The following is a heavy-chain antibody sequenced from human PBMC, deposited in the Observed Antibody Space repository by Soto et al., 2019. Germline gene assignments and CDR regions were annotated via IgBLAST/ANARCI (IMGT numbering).Heavy chain of an antibody. V-gene: IGHV4-31*03. Sequence: QVQLQESGPGLVKPSQTLSLTCTVSGGSISSGGYYWSWIRQHPGKGLEWIGYIYYSGSTYYNPSLKSRVTISVDTSKNQFSLKLSSVTAADTAVYYCATRDWHTAMVTDYYYGMDVWGQGTTVTVSS. CDR1: GGSISSGGYY. CDR3: ATRDWHTAMVTDYYYGMDV. J-gene: IGHJ6*02. CDR2: IYYSGST. D-gene: IGHD5-18*01.